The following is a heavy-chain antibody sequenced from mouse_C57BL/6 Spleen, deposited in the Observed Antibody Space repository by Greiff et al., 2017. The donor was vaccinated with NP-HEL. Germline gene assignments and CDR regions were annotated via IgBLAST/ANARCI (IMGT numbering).Heavy chain of an antibody. CDR3: ARWGTTVVADY. CDR1: GYAFSSSW. J-gene: IGHJ2*01. CDR2: IYPGDGDT. V-gene: IGHV1-82*01. Sequence: QVQLKESGPELVKPGASVKISCKASGYAFSSSWMNWVKQRPGQGLEWIGRIYPGDGDTNYNGKFKGKATLTADKSSSTAYMQLSSLTSEDSAVYFCARWGTTVVADYWGQGTTLTVSS. D-gene: IGHD1-1*01.